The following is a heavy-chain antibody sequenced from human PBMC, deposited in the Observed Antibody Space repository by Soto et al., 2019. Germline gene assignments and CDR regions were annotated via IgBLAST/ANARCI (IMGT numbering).Heavy chain of an antibody. J-gene: IGHJ4*02. CDR3: ARAPNYGAPPSLDY. CDR2: IHHSGST. CDR1: GESFSGFS. Sequence: QVQLQQWGAGLLKPSETLSLACAVYGESFSGFSWTWIRQPPGKGLEWIGEIHHSGSTTYNPSLDSRITISVDTSKNQFSLTLTSVTAADTAVYYCARAPNYGAPPSLDYWGQGNLVTVSS. D-gene: IGHD4-17*01. V-gene: IGHV4-34*01.